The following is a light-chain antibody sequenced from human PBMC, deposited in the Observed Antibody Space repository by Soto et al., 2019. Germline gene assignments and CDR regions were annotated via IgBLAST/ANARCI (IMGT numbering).Light chain of an antibody. Sequence: DIVLTQSPGTLSLSPGERATLSCRASQTFSNNYLAWYQQKPGQAPRLHIYGASSRATGIPDRFSGSGSGTDFTLTISRLEPEDFAVYYCQQYRDSRTFGQGTKVAI. CDR1: QTFSNNY. CDR2: GAS. V-gene: IGKV3-20*01. CDR3: QQYRDSRT. J-gene: IGKJ1*01.